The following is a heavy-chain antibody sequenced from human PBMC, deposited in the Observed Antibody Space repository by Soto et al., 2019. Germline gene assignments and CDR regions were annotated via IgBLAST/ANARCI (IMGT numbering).Heavy chain of an antibody. D-gene: IGHD2-15*01. J-gene: IGHJ5*02. CDR2: IYYSGST. CDR3: ARLVQLLQGRWFDP. V-gene: IGHV4-30-4*01. Sequence: QVQLQESGPGLVKPSQTLSLTCTVSGGSISSGDYYWSWIRQPPGKGLEWIGYIYYSGSTYYNPFRKSRVTISVDTSKIQFSLKLSSVTAADTAVYYSARLVQLLQGRWFDPWGQGTLVTVSS. CDR1: GGSISSGDYY.